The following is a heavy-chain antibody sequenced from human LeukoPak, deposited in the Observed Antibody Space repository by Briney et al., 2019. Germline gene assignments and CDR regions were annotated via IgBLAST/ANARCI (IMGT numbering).Heavy chain of an antibody. Sequence: GVSVKVSCKASGYTFTSYYMHWVRQAPGQGLEWMGIINPSGGSTSYAQKFQGRVTMTRDTSTSTVYMELSSLRSEDTAVYYCARDRQDYGYFDYWGQGTLVTVSS. D-gene: IGHD4-17*01. CDR3: ARDRQDYGYFDY. V-gene: IGHV1-46*01. J-gene: IGHJ4*02. CDR1: GYTFTSYY. CDR2: INPSGGST.